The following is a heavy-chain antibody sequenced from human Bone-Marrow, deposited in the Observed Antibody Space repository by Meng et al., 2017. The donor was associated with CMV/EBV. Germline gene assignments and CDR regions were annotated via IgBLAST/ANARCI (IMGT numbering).Heavy chain of an antibody. J-gene: IGHJ4*02. CDR3: AKASLSSGYKTYYFDS. CDR2: VSDSDDL. Sequence: SGFTFSIYWMHWVRQAPGKGLVWVSGVSDSDDLFHADSVKGRFTISRDISKNTLYLQMNSLRAEDTAIYYCAKASLSSGYKTYYFDSWGQGTLVTVSS. D-gene: IGHD3-10*01. V-gene: IGHV3-23*01. CDR1: GFTFSIYW.